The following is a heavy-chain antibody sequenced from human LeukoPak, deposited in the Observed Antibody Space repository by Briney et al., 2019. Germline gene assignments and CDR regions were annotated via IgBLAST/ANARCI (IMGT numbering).Heavy chain of an antibody. D-gene: IGHD2-15*01. CDR3: ARGRMYDAFDI. CDR1: GYTFSSYG. CDR2: INGYNGNT. J-gene: IGHJ3*02. Sequence: ASVKVSCKTSGYTFSSYGISWVRQAPGQGLEWMGWINGYNGNTDYAQNLQGRVTVTTDTSTSTVYMELRSLRSDDTVVYYCARGRMYDAFDIWGQGTMVTVSS. V-gene: IGHV1-18*01.